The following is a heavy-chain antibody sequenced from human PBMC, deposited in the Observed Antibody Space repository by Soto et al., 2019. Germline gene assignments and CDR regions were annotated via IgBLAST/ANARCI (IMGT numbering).Heavy chain of an antibody. J-gene: IGHJ4*02. CDR1: GFTFSNYA. Sequence: GGSLRLSCAVSGFTFSNYAMSWVRQAPGKGLEWVSATAGSGGSTYYADSVKGRFTISRDNSKNTLYLQMNNLRAEDTALYYCVKELSTLRGGYWGQGTLVTVSS. CDR2: TAGSGGST. V-gene: IGHV3-23*01. CDR3: VKELSTLRGGY. D-gene: IGHD4-4*01.